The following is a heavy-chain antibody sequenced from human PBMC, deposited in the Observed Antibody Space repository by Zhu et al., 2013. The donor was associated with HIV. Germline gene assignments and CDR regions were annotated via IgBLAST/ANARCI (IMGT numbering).Heavy chain of an antibody. J-gene: IGHJ4*02. V-gene: IGHV1-2*02. CDR2: INPNTGGT. CDR1: GYTFSGYY. CDR3: ARGDYYDSSGYYRLLY. D-gene: IGHD3-22*01. Sequence: QVQLVQSGAEVKKPGASVKVSCKASGYTFSGYYIHWVRQAPGQGLEWMGWINPNTGGTDYAQKFQGRVTMTRDTSISTAYIDLRSLRSDDTAVYYCARGDYYDSSGYYRLLYWGQGTLVTVSS.